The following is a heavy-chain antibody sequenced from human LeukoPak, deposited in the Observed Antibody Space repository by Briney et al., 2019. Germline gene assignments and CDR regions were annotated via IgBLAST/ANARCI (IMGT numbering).Heavy chain of an antibody. J-gene: IGHJ6*03. V-gene: IGHV1-69*13. CDR3: ARVAVAGTFHYYYYMDV. CDR1: GGTFSSYA. Sequence: GASVKVSCKASGGTFSSYAISWVRQAPGQGLEWMGGIIPIFGTANYAQKFQGRVTITADESTSTAYMELSSLRSEDTAVYYCARVAVAGTFHYYYYMDVWGKGTTVTVSS. CDR2: IIPIFGTA. D-gene: IGHD6-19*01.